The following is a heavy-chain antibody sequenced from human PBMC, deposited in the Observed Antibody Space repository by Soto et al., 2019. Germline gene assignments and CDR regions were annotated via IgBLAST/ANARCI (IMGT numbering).Heavy chain of an antibody. V-gene: IGHV1-18*01. CDR2: ISAYNGNT. J-gene: IGHJ4*02. D-gene: IGHD3-22*01. CDR1: GYTFTSYG. CDR3: ARDLAPYYYDSSGFFDY. Sequence: ASVKVSCKASGYTFTSYGISWVRQAPGQGLEWMGWISAYNGNTNYAQKLQGRVPMTTDTSTSTAYMELRSLRSDDTAVYYCARDLAPYYYDSSGFFDYWGQGTLVTVSS.